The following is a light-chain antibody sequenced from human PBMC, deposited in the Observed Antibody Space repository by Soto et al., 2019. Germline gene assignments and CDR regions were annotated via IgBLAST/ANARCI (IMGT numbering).Light chain of an antibody. J-gene: IGKJ1*01. CDR3: QQYNNWPPAWT. Sequence: EIVMTQSPSTLSVSPLERSTLSCRASQSVRSNLAWYQQKPGQSPRLLIYGASTRATGIPARFSGSGSGTQFTLTISSLQSEDFAVYYCQQYNNWPPAWTFGQGTKVDIK. V-gene: IGKV3-15*01. CDR2: GAS. CDR1: QSVRSN.